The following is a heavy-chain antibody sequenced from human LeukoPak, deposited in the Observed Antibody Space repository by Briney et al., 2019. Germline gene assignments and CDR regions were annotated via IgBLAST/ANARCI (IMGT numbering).Heavy chain of an antibody. CDR3: AKDPDYYDSSGYLGIDY. J-gene: IGHJ4*02. D-gene: IGHD3-22*01. V-gene: IGHV3-23*01. CDR1: GFTFSSYA. CDR2: ISGSGGST. Sequence: GGSLRLSCAASGFTFSSYAMSWVRQAPGKGLEWVSAISGSGGSTYYADSVKGRFTISRDNSKNTLYLQMNSLRAEDTAVYCCAKDPDYYDSSGYLGIDYWGQGTLVTVSS.